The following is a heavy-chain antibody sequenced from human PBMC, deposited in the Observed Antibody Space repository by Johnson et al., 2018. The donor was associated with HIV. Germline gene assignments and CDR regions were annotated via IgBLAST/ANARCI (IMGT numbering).Heavy chain of an antibody. CDR3: ARESRTTVVIRGGAFDI. J-gene: IGHJ3*02. V-gene: IGHV3-30*04. CDR1: GFTFSSYA. Sequence: VQLVESGGGVVQPGRSLRLSCAASGFTFSSYAMHWVRQAPGKGLEWVAVISYDGSNKYYEDSVKGRFTISRDNSKNTLYLQMNSLRAEDTAVYYCARESRTTVVIRGGAFDIWGQGTMVTVSS. D-gene: IGHD4-23*01. CDR2: ISYDGSNK.